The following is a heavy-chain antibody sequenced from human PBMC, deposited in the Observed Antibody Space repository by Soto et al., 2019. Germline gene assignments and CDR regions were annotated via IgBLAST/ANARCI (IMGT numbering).Heavy chain of an antibody. Sequence: GASVKVSCKASGYTFTSYGISWVRQAPGQGLEWMGWISAYNGNTNYAQKLQGRVTMTTDTSTSTAYMELRSLRSDDTAVYYCAREGGGCSSTSCYPYYYGMDAWGQGTTVTVSS. D-gene: IGHD2-2*01. V-gene: IGHV1-18*04. CDR1: GYTFTSYG. CDR2: ISAYNGNT. J-gene: IGHJ6*02. CDR3: AREGGGCSSTSCYPYYYGMDA.